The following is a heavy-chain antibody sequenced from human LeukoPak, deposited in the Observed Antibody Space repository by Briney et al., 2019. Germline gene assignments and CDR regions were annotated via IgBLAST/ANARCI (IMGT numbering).Heavy chain of an antibody. J-gene: IGHJ4*02. V-gene: IGHV3-30*02. CDR3: AKLLYYYDSSQPY. Sequence: PGGSLRLSCAASGFTFSSCGIHWVRQAPGKGLEWVAFIRYDGSNKYYTDSVKGRFTISRDNSKNTLYLQMNSLRAEDTAVYYCAKLLYYYDSSQPYWGQGTLVTVSS. CDR1: GFTFSSCG. CDR2: IRYDGSNK. D-gene: IGHD3-22*01.